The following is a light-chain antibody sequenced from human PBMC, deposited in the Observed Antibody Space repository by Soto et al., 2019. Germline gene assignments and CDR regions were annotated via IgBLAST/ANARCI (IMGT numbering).Light chain of an antibody. CDR3: CSYSSSTTYVA. Sequence: QSALTQPASVSGSPGQSITISCTGTSSDIESDKLVSGYQQYPGKAPKLMISEGSKRPPGISNRFSGSKSGNTASLTISGLQADDDADYYCCSYSSSTTYVAFGGGTKLTFL. J-gene: IGLJ2*01. V-gene: IGLV2-23*01. CDR2: EGS. CDR1: SSDIESDKL.